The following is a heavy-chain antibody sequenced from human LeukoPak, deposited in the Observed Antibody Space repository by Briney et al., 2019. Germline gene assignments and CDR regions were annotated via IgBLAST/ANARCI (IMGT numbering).Heavy chain of an antibody. J-gene: IGHJ3*02. D-gene: IGHD3-9*01. Sequence: PGRSLRLSCAASGFTFDDYAMHWVRQAPGKGLEWVSGISWNSGSIGYADSVKGRFTISRDNAKNSLYLQMNSLRAEDTALYYCAKDISGILTGYYNAFDIWGQGTMVTVSS. V-gene: IGHV3-9*01. CDR2: ISWNSGSI. CDR3: AKDISGILTGYYNAFDI. CDR1: GFTFDDYA.